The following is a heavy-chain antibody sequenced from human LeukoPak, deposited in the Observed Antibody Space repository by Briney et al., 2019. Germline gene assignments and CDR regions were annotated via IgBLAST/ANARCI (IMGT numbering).Heavy chain of an antibody. Sequence: SVKVSCKASGGTFSSYAINWVRQAPGQGLEWMGGIIPIFGTANYAQKFQGRVTITADKSTSTAYMELSSLRSEGTAVYYCARGNYYGSGSSLDYWGQGTLVTVSS. CDR3: ARGNYYGSGSSLDY. CDR1: GGTFSSYA. J-gene: IGHJ4*02. CDR2: IIPIFGTA. D-gene: IGHD3-10*01. V-gene: IGHV1-69*06.